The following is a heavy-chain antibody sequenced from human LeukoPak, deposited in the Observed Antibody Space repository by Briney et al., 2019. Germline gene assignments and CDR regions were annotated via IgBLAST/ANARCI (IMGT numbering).Heavy chain of an antibody. CDR3: AKDRGSYSSGLYDLDY. D-gene: IGHD6-19*01. CDR1: GFTFSSYD. Sequence: PGGSLRLSCATSGFTFSSYDMHWVRQAPGKGLEWVAFIRYDRSNKYYADSVKGRFTISRDNSKNTLYLQMNSLRAEDTAVYYCAKDRGSYSSGLYDLDYWGQGTLVTVSS. V-gene: IGHV3-30*02. CDR2: IRYDRSNK. J-gene: IGHJ4*02.